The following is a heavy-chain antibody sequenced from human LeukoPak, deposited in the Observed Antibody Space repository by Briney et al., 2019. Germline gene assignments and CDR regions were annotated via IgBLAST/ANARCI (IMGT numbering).Heavy chain of an antibody. CDR2: IYYTGNT. D-gene: IGHD4-17*01. CDR1: GDSISNRTYY. CDR3: ARAVPDDYGVDY. V-gene: IGHV4-39*07. J-gene: IGHJ4*02. Sequence: SETLSLTCTVSGDSISNRTYYWGWIRQPPGKGLEWIGNIYYTGNTYYNPSLKSRVTISVDTSKNQFSLKLSSVTAADTAVYYCARAVPDDYGVDYWGQGTLVTVSS.